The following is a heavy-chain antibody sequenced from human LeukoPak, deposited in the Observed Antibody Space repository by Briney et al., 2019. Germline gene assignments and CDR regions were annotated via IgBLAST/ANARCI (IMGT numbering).Heavy chain of an antibody. V-gene: IGHV4-4*09. CDR2: IYTSGST. Sequence: SSETLSLTCTVSGGSISSYYWSWIRQPPGKGLEWIGYIYTSGSTNYNPSLKSRVTISVDTSKNQFSLKLNSVTAADTAVYYCARLLVRGVIITQSLYYYYYMDVWGKGTTVTVSS. CDR1: GGSISSYY. CDR3: ARLLVRGVIITQSLYYYYYMDV. D-gene: IGHD3-10*01. J-gene: IGHJ6*03.